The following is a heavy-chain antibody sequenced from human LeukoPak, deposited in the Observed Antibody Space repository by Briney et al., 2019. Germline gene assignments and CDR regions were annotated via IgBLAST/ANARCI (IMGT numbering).Heavy chain of an antibody. Sequence: SETLSLTCAVSGYSISSGYYWGWIRQPPGKGLEGIGSTYHSGSTYYNPSLTSRVTISVDTSKNQFSLKLSSVTAADTAVYYCARSGGVLRFLEWLSTTDNWFDPWGQGTLVTVSS. J-gene: IGHJ5*02. D-gene: IGHD3-3*01. CDR2: TYHSGST. CDR1: GYSISSGYY. V-gene: IGHV4-38-2*01. CDR3: ARSGGVLRFLEWLSTTDNWFDP.